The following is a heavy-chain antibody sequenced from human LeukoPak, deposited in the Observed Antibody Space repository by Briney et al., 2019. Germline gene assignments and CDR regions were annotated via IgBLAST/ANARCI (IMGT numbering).Heavy chain of an antibody. V-gene: IGHV1-2*02. CDR1: GYTFTGYY. CDR2: INPNSGGT. CDR3: ARVYSGSYSRGTNFDY. Sequence: PKASVKVSCKASGYTFTGYYMHWVRQAPGQGLEWMGWINPNSGGTNYAQKFQGRVTMTRDTSISTAYMELSRLRSDDTAVYYCARVYSGSYSRGTNFDYWGQGTLVTVSS. J-gene: IGHJ4*02. D-gene: IGHD1-26*01.